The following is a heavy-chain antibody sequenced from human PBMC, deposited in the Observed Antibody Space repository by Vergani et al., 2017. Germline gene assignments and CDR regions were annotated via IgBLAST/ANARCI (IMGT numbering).Heavy chain of an antibody. J-gene: IGHJ5*02. Sequence: QVQLVQSGAEVKKPGASVKVSCKASGYTFSDYYMHWVRQAPGQGLEWVAWINPNTGGTIYARKLQGRVTLTRDTSINTAYLGLTNLTSADTAIYYCARAELCNDPESCDLWGQGTLVTVSS. CDR2: INPNTGGT. CDR3: ARAELCNDPESCDL. CDR1: GYTFSDYY. V-gene: IGHV1-2*02. D-gene: IGHD3-10*01.